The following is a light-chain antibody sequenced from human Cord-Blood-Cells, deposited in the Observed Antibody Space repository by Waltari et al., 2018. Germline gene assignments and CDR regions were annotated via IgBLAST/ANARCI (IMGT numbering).Light chain of an antibody. J-gene: IGLJ2*01. V-gene: IGLV2-23*01. Sequence: QSALTQPASVSGSPGQSITISCTGTSSDVGSYNLVSWYQQHPGKAPKLMIYEGSKRPSGVSKRFSGCKSGNTASLTICGLQAEDEADYDCCSYAGSSTYVVFGGGTKLTVL. CDR3: CSYAGSSTYVV. CDR2: EGS. CDR1: SSDVGSYNL.